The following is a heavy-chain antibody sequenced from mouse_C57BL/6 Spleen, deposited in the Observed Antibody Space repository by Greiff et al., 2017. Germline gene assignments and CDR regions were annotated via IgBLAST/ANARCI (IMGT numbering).Heavy chain of an antibody. CDR2: LSSGSSTI. Sequence: EVQLVESGGGLVKPGGSLKLSCAASGFTFSDYGMHWVRQAPEKGLEWVAYLSSGSSTIYYADTVKGRFTISRDNAKNTLFLQMTSLRSEGTAMYYCARKGAFDYEFAYWGQGTLVTVSA. J-gene: IGHJ3*01. V-gene: IGHV5-17*01. D-gene: IGHD2-4*01. CDR1: GFTFSDYG. CDR3: ARKGAFDYEFAY.